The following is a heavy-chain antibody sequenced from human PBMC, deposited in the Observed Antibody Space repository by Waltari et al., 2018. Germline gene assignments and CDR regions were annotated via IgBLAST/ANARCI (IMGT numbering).Heavy chain of an antibody. CDR2: IHGAGNT. D-gene: IGHD3-9*01. V-gene: IGHV3-53*01. CDR1: GFTVSSNY. Sequence: EVQLVESGGGLIQPGGSLRLSCIASGFTVSSNYMSWVRQAPGKGLEWGSVIHGAGNTDYADSVKGRFTISRDTSKNTLYLQMSALRAEDTAVYYCSNSRLNRPDDWYYFDYWGQGTLVTVSS. J-gene: IGHJ4*02. CDR3: SNSRLNRPDDWYYFDY.